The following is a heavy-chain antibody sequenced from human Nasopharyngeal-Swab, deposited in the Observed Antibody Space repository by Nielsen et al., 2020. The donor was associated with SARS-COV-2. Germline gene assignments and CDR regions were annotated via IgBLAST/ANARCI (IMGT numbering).Heavy chain of an antibody. V-gene: IGHV3-48*01. CDR1: GVTFSSYS. CDR2: ISSSSSTI. CDR3: AKDEGVRYNWNERDYYYGMDV. J-gene: IGHJ6*02. D-gene: IGHD1-20*01. Sequence: GESLKISCAASGVTFSSYSMNWVRQAPGKGLEWVSYISSSSSTIYYADSVKGRFTISRDNSKNTLYLQMNSLRAEDTAVYYCAKDEGVRYNWNERDYYYGMDVWGQGTTVTVSS.